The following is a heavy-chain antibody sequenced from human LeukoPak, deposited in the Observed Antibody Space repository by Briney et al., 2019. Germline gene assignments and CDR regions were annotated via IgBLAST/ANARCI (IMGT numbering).Heavy chain of an antibody. CDR1: GYMFTSYA. Sequence: SVKVSCKASGYMFTSYAMNWVRQAPGQGLEWMGGITPIFGTAKYAQKFQGRVTITAVESMSTAYMELSSLRSEDTAVYYCARGWLAETTVVTPYNYWGQGTLVTVSS. V-gene: IGHV1-69*13. D-gene: IGHD4-23*01. CDR3: ARGWLAETTVVTPYNY. CDR2: ITPIFGTA. J-gene: IGHJ4*02.